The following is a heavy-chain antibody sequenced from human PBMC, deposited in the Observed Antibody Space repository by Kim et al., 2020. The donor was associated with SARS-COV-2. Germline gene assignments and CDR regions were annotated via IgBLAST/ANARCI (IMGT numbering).Heavy chain of an antibody. Sequence: ASVKVSCKASGYTFTSYAMNWVRQAPGQGLEWMGWINTNTGNPTYAQGFTGRFVFSLDTSVSTAYLQISSLKAEDTAVYYCARDRYSSGWYWFDPWGQGTLVTVSS. CDR3: ARDRYSSGWYWFDP. J-gene: IGHJ5*02. CDR1: GYTFTSYA. V-gene: IGHV7-4-1*02. D-gene: IGHD6-19*01. CDR2: INTNTGNP.